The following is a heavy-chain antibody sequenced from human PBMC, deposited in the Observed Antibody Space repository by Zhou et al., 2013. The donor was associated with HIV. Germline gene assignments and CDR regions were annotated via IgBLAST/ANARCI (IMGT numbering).Heavy chain of an antibody. V-gene: IGHV1-8*02. CDR2: MNPNSGNT. J-gene: IGHJ6*02. D-gene: IGHD1-26*01. CDR1: GYTFTSYD. Sequence: QVQLVQSGAEVKKPGASVKVSCKASGYTFTSYDINWVRQATGQGLEWMGWMNPNSGNTNYAQKFQGRVTMTTDTSTNTAYMELRSLRSDDTAVYYCARDESGTSSYYGMDVWGQGTTVTVSS. CDR3: ARDESGTSSYYGMDV.